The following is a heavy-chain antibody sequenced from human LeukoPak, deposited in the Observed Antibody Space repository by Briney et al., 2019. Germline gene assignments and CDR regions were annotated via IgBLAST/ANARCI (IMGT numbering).Heavy chain of an antibody. V-gene: IGHV5-51*01. J-gene: IGHJ4*02. CDR3: ARLSITTSLRLYYFDY. CDR1: GYSFTDYW. D-gene: IGHD2/OR15-2a*01. Sequence: RGESLKISCQGSGYSFTDYWIAWVRQKPGKGLEWMGVIYPADSDTRYNPSFQGQVTVSADKSISAAYLHWSSLQASDSGIYYCARLSITTSLRLYYFDYWGQGTLVTVPS. CDR2: IYPADSDT.